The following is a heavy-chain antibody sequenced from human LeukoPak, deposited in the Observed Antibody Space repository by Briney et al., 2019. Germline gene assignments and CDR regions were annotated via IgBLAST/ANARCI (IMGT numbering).Heavy chain of an antibody. Sequence: SETLSLTCTVSGGSISSHYWSWIRQPPGKGLEWIGYIYYSGSTNYNPSLTSRVTISVDTSKNKFSLKLSSATAADTAVYSCARGGVVPAAIEDYYYMDVWGKGTTVTASS. CDR2: IYYSGST. D-gene: IGHD2-2*02. J-gene: IGHJ6*03. V-gene: IGHV4-59*11. CDR1: GGSISSHY. CDR3: ARGGVVPAAIEDYYYMDV.